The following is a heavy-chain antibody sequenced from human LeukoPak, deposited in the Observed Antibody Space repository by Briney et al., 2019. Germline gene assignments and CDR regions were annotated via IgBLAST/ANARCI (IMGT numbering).Heavy chain of an antibody. D-gene: IGHD6-6*01. CDR2: IYHSGST. Sequence: SETLSLTCTVSGYSISSGYYWDWIRQPPGKGLEWIGSIYHSGSTYYNPSLKSRVTISVDTSKNQFSLKLSSVTAADTAVYYCARGTTVSSSLLYWGQGTLVTVSS. J-gene: IGHJ4*02. CDR1: GYSISSGYY. V-gene: IGHV4-38-2*02. CDR3: ARGTTVSSSLLY.